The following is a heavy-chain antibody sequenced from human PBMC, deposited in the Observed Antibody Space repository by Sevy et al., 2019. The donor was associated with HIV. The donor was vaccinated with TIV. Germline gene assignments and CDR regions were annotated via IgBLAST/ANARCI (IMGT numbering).Heavy chain of an antibody. Sequence: GGCLRLSCAASGFSFSSYSVSWVRQAPGKGLEWVASIGSSNSYIYYADSVKGRFTISRDNAKNSLFLHMNTLRAEDTAVYYCARSYSSSWYILYYFEYWGHGTPVTVSS. J-gene: IGHJ4*01. V-gene: IGHV3-21*01. CDR2: IGSSNSYI. CDR3: ARSYSSSWYILYYFEY. D-gene: IGHD6-13*01. CDR1: GFSFSSYS.